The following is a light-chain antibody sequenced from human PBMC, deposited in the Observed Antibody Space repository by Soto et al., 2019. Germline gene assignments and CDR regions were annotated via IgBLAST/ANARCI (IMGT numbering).Light chain of an antibody. CDR3: QQYGSSPT. CDR1: QSVSNNY. Sequence: EIVLTQSPGTLSLSPGERATPSCRASQSVSNNYLAWYQQKPGQAPRRLIYGASTRATGIPDRFSGSGSGTDFTLTIGRLEPEDFAVYYCQQYGSSPTFGEGTRLEIK. V-gene: IGKV3-20*01. J-gene: IGKJ5*01. CDR2: GAS.